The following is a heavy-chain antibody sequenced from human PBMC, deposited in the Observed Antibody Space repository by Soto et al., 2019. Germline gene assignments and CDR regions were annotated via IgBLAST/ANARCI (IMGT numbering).Heavy chain of an antibody. Sequence: SETLSLPCNVSGGSIGRSSYYWAWNRQSPGKGLEWIGSIYYTGSTTYYNPSLKSRVTISVDRAKNQFSLKLTSVTAADTAMYYCVRHSGYSSSWGEFDPWGQGTLLTVSS. CDR1: GGSIGRSSYY. J-gene: IGHJ5*02. V-gene: IGHV4-39*01. CDR3: VRHSGYSSSWGEFDP. D-gene: IGHD5-18*01. CDR2: IYYTGSTT.